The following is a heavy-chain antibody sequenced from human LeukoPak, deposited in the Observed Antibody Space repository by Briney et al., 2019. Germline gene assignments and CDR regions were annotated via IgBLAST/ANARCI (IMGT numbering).Heavy chain of an antibody. Sequence: ASVKVSCKASGGTFSSYAISWVRQAPGQGLEWMGWINTKTGNPTYAQGFTGRFVFSLDTSVSTSYLQISSLKAEDTAVYYCARDGVDTLFDPWGQGTLVTVSS. CDR3: ARDGVDTLFDP. D-gene: IGHD5-18*01. CDR1: GGTFSSYA. CDR2: INTKTGNP. J-gene: IGHJ5*02. V-gene: IGHV7-4-1*02.